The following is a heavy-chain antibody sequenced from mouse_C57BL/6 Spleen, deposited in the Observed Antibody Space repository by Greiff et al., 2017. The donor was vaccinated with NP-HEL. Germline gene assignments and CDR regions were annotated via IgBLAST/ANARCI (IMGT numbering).Heavy chain of an antibody. CDR1: GYTFTDYY. CDR2: INPNNGGT. D-gene: IGHD2-3*01. CDR3: ARGGGYYPLYAMDY. J-gene: IGHJ4*01. Sequence: VQLQQSGPELVKPGASVKISCKASGYTFTDYYMNWVKQSHGKSLEWIGDINPNNGGTSYNQKFKGKATLTVDKSSSTAYMELRSLTSEDSAVYYCARGGGYYPLYAMDYWGQGTSVTVSS. V-gene: IGHV1-26*01.